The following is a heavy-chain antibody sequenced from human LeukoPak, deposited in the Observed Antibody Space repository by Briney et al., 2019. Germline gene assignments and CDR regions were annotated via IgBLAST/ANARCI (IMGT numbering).Heavy chain of an antibody. CDR1: GYTFTNYG. Sequence: GASVKVSCKASGYTFTNYGISGVRQAPGQGLEWMGWINAYNGNTNYAQKFQGRVTMTTDTSTSTAYMELRSLRSDDTAVYYCARVVLDHYYDSSGYLGTLDYWGQGTLVTVSS. CDR3: ARVVLDHYYDSSGYLGTLDY. D-gene: IGHD3-22*01. V-gene: IGHV1-18*01. CDR2: INAYNGNT. J-gene: IGHJ4*02.